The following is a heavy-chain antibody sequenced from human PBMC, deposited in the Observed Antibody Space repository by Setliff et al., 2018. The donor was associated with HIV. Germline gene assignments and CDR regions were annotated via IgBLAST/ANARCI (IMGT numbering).Heavy chain of an antibody. D-gene: IGHD3-10*01. J-gene: IGHJ4*02. V-gene: IGHV1-8*01. CDR3: ARGIFTGSYHFDY. Sequence: ASVKVSCKASGYTFSDFDINWVRQATGQGLEWMGWMNPKSGHSGYGQKFQGRVTMTRDNSITTAYMELSSLTSEDTAVYYCARGIFTGSYHFDYWGQGTLVTVSS. CDR2: MNPKSGHS. CDR1: GYTFSDFD.